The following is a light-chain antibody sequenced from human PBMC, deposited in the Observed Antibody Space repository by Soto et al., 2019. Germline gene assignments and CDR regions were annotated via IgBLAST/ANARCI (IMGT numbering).Light chain of an antibody. J-gene: IGLJ2*01. CDR3: SSYRSSTTVV. V-gene: IGLV2-14*01. CDR2: GVS. CDR1: SSDVGGYNY. Sequence: QSALTQPASVPGSPGQSITVSSTPTSSDVGGYNYGSWYQQHPGKAPKRKIYGVSNRTSGVSNRFSGSKTGNTASLTISGVQAEDEADYYCSSYRSSTTVVFGAGTELAVL.